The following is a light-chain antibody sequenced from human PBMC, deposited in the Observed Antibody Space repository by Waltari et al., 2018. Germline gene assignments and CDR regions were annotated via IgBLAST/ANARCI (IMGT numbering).Light chain of an antibody. CDR1: SSDVGGYNL. CDR2: EGS. J-gene: IGLJ1*01. CDR3: CSYAGSRTFA. Sequence: QSALTQPASVSGSPGQSTTISCTGTSSDVGGYNLVPWYQQHPGKAPKFIIYEGSKRPSGVSTRFSGSKSGNTASLTISGLQAEDEANYYCCSYAGSRTFAFGTGTKVTVL. V-gene: IGLV2-23*01.